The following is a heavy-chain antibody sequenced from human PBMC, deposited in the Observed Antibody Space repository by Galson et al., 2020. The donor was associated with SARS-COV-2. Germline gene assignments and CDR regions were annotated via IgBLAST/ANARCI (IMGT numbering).Heavy chain of an antibody. D-gene: IGHD3-10*01. CDR1: GFTFSSYG. V-gene: IGHV3-30*18. CDR2: ISSDGRNK. Sequence: GGSLRPSCAASGFTFSSYGMPWVRQAPGKGLEWVAVISSDGRNKYYADSVKGRFTISRDNSKNTLYLQMNRLRAEDTAVYYCAKVQFEWFREVYPYDFDYWGQGTLVTVSS. J-gene: IGHJ4*02. CDR3: AKVQFEWFREVYPYDFDY.